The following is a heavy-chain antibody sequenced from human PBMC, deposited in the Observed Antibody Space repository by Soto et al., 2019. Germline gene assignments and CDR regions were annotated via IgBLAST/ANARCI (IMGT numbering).Heavy chain of an antibody. J-gene: IGHJ4*02. CDR2: INHSGST. CDR1: GGSFSGYY. D-gene: IGHD3-22*01. CDR3: ARGYYYDSSGYVTGVVFDY. V-gene: IGHV4-34*01. Sequence: QVQLQQWGAGLLKPSETLSLTCAVYGGSFSGYYWSWIRQPPGKGLEWIGEINHSGSTNYNPSLKSRVTISVDTSKNQFSLKLSSVTAADTAVYYCARGYYYDSSGYVTGVVFDYWGQGTLVTVSS.